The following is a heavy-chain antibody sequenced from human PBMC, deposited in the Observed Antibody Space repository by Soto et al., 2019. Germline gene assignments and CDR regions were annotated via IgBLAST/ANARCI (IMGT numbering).Heavy chain of an antibody. D-gene: IGHD1-26*01. CDR1: GGSFSGYY. CDR3: ARGRVGDTKVFCY. J-gene: IGHJ4*02. CDR2: INHSGST. Sequence: QVQLQQWGAGLLKPSETLSLTCAVYGGSFSGYYWSWIRQPPGKGLEWIGEINHSGSTNYNPSLKSRVTISVDTSKNQFSLKRSTVTAASTAVYYCARGRVGDTKVFCYWGQGTLVTVAS. V-gene: IGHV4-34*01.